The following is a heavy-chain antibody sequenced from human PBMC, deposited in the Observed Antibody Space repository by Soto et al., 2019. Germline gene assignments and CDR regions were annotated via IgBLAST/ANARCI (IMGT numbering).Heavy chain of an antibody. CDR2: IKSKTDGGTT. J-gene: IGHJ4*02. V-gene: IGHV3-15*07. Sequence: EVQLVESGGGLVKPGGSLRLSCAASGFTFSNAWMNWVRQAPGKGLEWVGRIKSKTDGGTTDYAAPVKGRCTISRVASTNTLYLQMNSLKTEDTAVYYCTTDLYYYDSSGYYYWYYLDFWGQGTLVTVSS. CDR3: TTDLYYYDSSGYYYWYYLDF. CDR1: GFTFSNAW. D-gene: IGHD3-22*01.